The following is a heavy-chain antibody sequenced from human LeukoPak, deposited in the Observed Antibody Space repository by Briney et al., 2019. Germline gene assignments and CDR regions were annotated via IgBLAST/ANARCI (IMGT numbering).Heavy chain of an antibody. CDR1: GFTFSSYA. D-gene: IGHD3-9*01. CDR2: ISGSGGST. V-gene: IGHV3-23*01. CDR3: ARLGPQDILPGYWEILYYGMDV. J-gene: IGHJ6*02. Sequence: GGSLRLSCAASGFTFSSYAMSWVRQAPGKGLEWVSAISGSGGSTYYADSVKGRFTISRDNSKNTLYLQMNSLRAEDTAVYHCARLGPQDILPGYWEILYYGMDVWGQGTTVTVSS.